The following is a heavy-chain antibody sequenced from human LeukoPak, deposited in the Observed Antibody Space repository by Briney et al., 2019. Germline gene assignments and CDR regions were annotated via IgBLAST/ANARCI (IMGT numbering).Heavy chain of an antibody. CDR2: ISSSSTYI. V-gene: IGHV3-21*01. D-gene: IGHD3-22*01. CDR1: GFTFSSCS. Sequence: GGSLRLSCAASGFTFSSCSMNWVRQAPGKGLEWVSSISSSSTYIYYADSVKGRFTISRDNAKNSLYLQMNSLRAEDTAVYYCATENYDSSGYLDFDYWGQGTLVTVSS. J-gene: IGHJ4*02. CDR3: ATENYDSSGYLDFDY.